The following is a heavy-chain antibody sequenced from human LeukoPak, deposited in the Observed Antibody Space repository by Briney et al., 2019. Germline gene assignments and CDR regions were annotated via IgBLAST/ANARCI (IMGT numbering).Heavy chain of an antibody. D-gene: IGHD6-19*01. Sequence: SETLSLTCAVSGGSISSSNWWSWVRQPPGKGLEWIGEIYHSGSTNYNPSLKSRVTISVDKSKNQFSLKLTSVTAADTAAYYCARQGDSGWYYFDYWGQGALVTVSS. J-gene: IGHJ4*02. CDR3: ARQGDSGWYYFDY. V-gene: IGHV4-4*02. CDR1: GGSISSSNW. CDR2: IYHSGST.